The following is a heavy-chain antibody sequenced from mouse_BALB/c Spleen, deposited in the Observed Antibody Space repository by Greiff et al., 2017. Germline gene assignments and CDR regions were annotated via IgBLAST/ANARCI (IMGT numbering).Heavy chain of an antibody. CDR1: GYSITSDYA. D-gene: IGHD2-14*01. CDR2: ISYSGST. J-gene: IGHJ4*01. V-gene: IGHV3-2*02. Sequence: EVKLEESGPGLVKPSQSLSLTCTVTGYSITSDYAWNWIRQFPGNKLEWMGYISYSGSTSYNPSLKSRISITRDTSKNQFFLQLNSVTTEDTATYYCARRPYRYDDGDAMDYWGQGTSVTVSS. CDR3: ARRPYRYDDGDAMDY.